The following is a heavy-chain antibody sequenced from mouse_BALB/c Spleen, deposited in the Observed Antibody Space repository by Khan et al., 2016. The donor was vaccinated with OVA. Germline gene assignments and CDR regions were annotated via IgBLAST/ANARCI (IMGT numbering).Heavy chain of an antibody. CDR2: INPTSGYT. CDR1: GYTFSSYW. J-gene: IGHJ2*01. V-gene: IGHV1-7*01. Sequence: QVHVKQSGAEQAKPGASVKMSCKTSGYTFSSYWMHWVKQRPGQGLEWIGYINPTSGYTEYNEKFKDKATLSADKSSSTAYMQLTSLTSEDSAVSYCARDRIDYWGQGTTLTVSS. CDR3: ARDRIDY.